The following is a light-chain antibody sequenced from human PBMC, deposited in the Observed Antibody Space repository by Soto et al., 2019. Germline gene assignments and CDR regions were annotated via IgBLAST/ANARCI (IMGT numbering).Light chain of an antibody. CDR1: SSDVGGYNF. V-gene: IGLV2-8*01. Sequence: QSVLTQPPSASGSPGQSVTISCTGTSSDVGGYNFVSWYQQHPGKAPKLMIYEVDKRPSGVPDRFSGSKSGNTASLTVSGLQAEDEADYYCISYAVTTSYVFGTGNKVTVL. J-gene: IGLJ1*01. CDR2: EVD. CDR3: ISYAVTTSYV.